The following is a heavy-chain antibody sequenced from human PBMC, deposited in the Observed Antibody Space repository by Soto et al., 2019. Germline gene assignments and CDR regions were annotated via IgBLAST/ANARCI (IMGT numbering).Heavy chain of an antibody. D-gene: IGHD2-15*01. J-gene: IGHJ1*01. CDR2: IRSKANDYAT. CDR3: TGGYCTGGTCYSGYFQH. CDR1: GFTFSGST. V-gene: IGHV3-73*02. Sequence: EVQLVQSGGGLVQPGGSLKLSCAASGFTFSGSTVHWVRQASGEGLQWVGRIRSKANDYATTYIASVKGRFTISRDDSRNTAYLQMSERKTEDTAVYYCTGGYCTGGTCYSGYFQHWGQGALVTVFS.